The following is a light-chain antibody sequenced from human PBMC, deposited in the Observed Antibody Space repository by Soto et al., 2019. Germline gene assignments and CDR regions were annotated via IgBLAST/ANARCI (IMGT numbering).Light chain of an antibody. CDR3: SSYAGSNHLV. Sequence: QSVLTQPPSASGSPGQSVTISCTGTSSDVGGYNYVSWYQQHPGKAPKLMIYEVSKRPSGVPDRFSGSKSGNTAPLTVSGLQAEDEADYYCSSYAGSNHLVFGGGTKLTVL. V-gene: IGLV2-8*01. CDR2: EVS. J-gene: IGLJ2*01. CDR1: SSDVGGYNY.